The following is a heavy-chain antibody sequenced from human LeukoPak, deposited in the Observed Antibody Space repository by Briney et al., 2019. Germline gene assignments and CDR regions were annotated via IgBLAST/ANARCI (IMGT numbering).Heavy chain of an antibody. V-gene: IGHV4-59*01. CDR2: IYYSGST. CDR1: GGSISSYY. D-gene: IGHD3-9*01. Sequence: SETLSLTCTVSGGSISSYYWSWIRQPPGKGLEWIGYIYYSGSTNYNPSLKSRVTISVDTSKNQFSLKLSSVTAADTAVYYCARSVLTGYYFAFDIWGQGTMVTVSS. CDR3: ARSVLTGYYFAFDI. J-gene: IGHJ3*02.